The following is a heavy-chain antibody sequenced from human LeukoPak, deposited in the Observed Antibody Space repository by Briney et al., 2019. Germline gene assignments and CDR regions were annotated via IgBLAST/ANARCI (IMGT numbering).Heavy chain of an antibody. CDR3: ARVGIVVVPAAIRGYYYYYMDV. J-gene: IGHJ6*03. Sequence: GGSLRLSCAASGFTFSSYSMNWVRQAPGKGLEWVSSISSSSSYIYYADSVKGRFTISRDNAKNSLYLQMNSLRAEDTAVYYCARVGIVVVPAAIRGYYYYYMDVWGKGTTVTVSS. D-gene: IGHD2-2*02. CDR1: GFTFSSYS. CDR2: ISSSSSYI. V-gene: IGHV3-21*01.